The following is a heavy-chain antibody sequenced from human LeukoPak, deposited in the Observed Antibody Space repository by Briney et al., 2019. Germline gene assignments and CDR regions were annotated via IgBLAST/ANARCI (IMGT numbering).Heavy chain of an antibody. Sequence: VASVKVSCKASGYTFTGYYMHWVRQAPGQGLEWMGWINPNSGGTNYAQTFQGRVTMTRDTSNNTVYIDLTRLIFDDTAMYYCARDGVFRFEVGDVYYYYMDVWGKGTTVIISS. CDR2: INPNSGGT. J-gene: IGHJ6*03. CDR3: ARDGVFRFEVGDVYYYYMDV. D-gene: IGHD2-21*02. CDR1: GYTFTGYY. V-gene: IGHV1-2*02.